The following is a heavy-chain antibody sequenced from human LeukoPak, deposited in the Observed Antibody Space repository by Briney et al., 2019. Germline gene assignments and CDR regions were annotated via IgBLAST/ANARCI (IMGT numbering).Heavy chain of an antibody. CDR1: GGSISTCY. D-gene: IGHD5-12*01. CDR3: ARDGYSGSDAL. Sequence: SETLSLTCTVSGGSISTCYWSWIRQPPGKGLEWIGYIYHSGSTKYNPSLKSRVTISVDTSQNQFSLKLSSVTAADTAVYYCARDGYSGSDALWGQGTLVTVSS. CDR2: IYHSGST. J-gene: IGHJ4*02. V-gene: IGHV4-59*01.